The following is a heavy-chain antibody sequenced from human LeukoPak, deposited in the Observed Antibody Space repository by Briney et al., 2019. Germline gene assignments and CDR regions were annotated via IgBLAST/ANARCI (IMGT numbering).Heavy chain of an antibody. CDR1: GFTFDDYG. CDR2: INWNGGST. Sequence: PGGSLRLSCAASGFTFDDYGMSWVRQAPGKGLEWVSGINWNGGSTGYADSVKGRFTISSDNAKNYLYLQMNSLRAEDTALYYCASGGIYYGAAFDFWGQGTLVTVFS. J-gene: IGHJ4*02. V-gene: IGHV3-20*04. D-gene: IGHD1-26*01. CDR3: ASGGIYYGAAFDF.